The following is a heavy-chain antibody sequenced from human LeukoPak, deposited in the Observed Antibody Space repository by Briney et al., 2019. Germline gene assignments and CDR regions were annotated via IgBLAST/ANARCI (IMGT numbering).Heavy chain of an antibody. D-gene: IGHD3-9*01. J-gene: IGHJ4*02. V-gene: IGHV3-30*04. CDR3: ARELLVGDILTGYYNPAGY. CDR2: ISYDGSNK. Sequence: GGSLRLSCAASGFTFSSYAMHWVRQAPGKGLEWVVVISYDGSNKYYADSVKGRFTISRDNSKNTLYLQMNSLRAEDTAVYYCARELLVGDILTGYYNPAGYWGQGTLVTVSS. CDR1: GFTFSSYA.